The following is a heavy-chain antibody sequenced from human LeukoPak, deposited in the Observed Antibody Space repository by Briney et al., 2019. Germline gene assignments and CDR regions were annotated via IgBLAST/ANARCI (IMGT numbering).Heavy chain of an antibody. J-gene: IGHJ5*02. CDR3: ARHLRYSSGWYSWNWFDP. D-gene: IGHD6-19*01. V-gene: IGHV4-34*01. CDR2: INHSGST. Sequence: SETLSLTCAVYGGSLSGYYWSWIRQPPGKGLEWIGEINHSGSTNYNPSLKSRVTISVDTSKNQFSLKLSSVTAADTAVYYCARHLRYSSGWYSWNWFDPWGQGTLVTVSS. CDR1: GGSLSGYY.